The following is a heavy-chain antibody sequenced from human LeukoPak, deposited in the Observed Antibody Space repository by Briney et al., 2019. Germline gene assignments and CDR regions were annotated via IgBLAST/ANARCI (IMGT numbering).Heavy chain of an antibody. CDR1: GGSFSGYY. V-gene: IGHV4-34*01. Sequence: SETLSLTCAVYGGSFSGYYWSWIRQPPGKGLEWIGEINHSGSTNYNPSLKSQVTISVDPSKNQFSLKLSSVTAADTAVYYCARHGYSSGSLAWFDPWGQGTQVTVSS. J-gene: IGHJ5*02. CDR3: ARHGYSSGSLAWFDP. D-gene: IGHD6-19*01. CDR2: INHSGST.